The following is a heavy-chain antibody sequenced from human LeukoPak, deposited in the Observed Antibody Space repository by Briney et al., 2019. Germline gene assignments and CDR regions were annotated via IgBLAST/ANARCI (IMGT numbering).Heavy chain of an antibody. V-gene: IGHV4-59*01. CDR3: ERARSHYGNFDY. CDR2: IYYSGST. D-gene: IGHD3-10*01. J-gene: IGHJ4*02. CDR1: GGSISSYY. Sequence: PSETLSLTCTVSGGSISSYYWSWIRRPPGKGLEWIGYIYYSGSTNYNPSLKSRVTISVDTSKNQFSLKLSSVTAADTAVYYCERARSHYGNFDYWGQGTLVTVSS.